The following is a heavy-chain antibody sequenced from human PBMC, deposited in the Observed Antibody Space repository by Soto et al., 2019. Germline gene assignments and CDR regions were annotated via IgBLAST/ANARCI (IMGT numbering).Heavy chain of an antibody. D-gene: IGHD2-2*01. CDR2: IYYSGST. CDR1: GGSISSYY. J-gene: IGHJ6*03. Sequence: SETLSLTCTVSGGSISSYYWSWIRQPPGKGLEWIGYIYYSGSTNYNPSLKSRVTISVDTSKNQFSLKLSSVTAADTAVYYCARSPVVPAATKYYYYYYMDVWGKGTTVTVSS. V-gene: IGHV4-59*08. CDR3: ARSPVVPAATKYYYYYYMDV.